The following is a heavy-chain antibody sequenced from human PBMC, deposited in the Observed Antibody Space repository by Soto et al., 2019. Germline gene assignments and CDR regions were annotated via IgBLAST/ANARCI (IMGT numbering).Heavy chain of an antibody. CDR3: ARDRSAVAGDYYYYYGMDV. J-gene: IGHJ6*02. V-gene: IGHV3-30*04. CDR2: TSFDGRYQ. CDR1: GFTFSIYA. D-gene: IGHD6-19*01. Sequence: GGSLRLSCAASGFTFSIYAMHWVRQAPGKELEWVAVTSFDGRYQYYADSVKGRFTISRDNSKNTLYLQVNSLRAEDTAVYYCARDRSAVAGDYYYYYGMDVWGQGTTVTVSS.